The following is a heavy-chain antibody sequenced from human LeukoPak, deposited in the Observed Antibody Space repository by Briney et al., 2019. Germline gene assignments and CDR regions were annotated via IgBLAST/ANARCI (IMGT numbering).Heavy chain of an antibody. CDR1: GGSISSYY. D-gene: IGHD5-12*01. CDR2: IYTSGST. V-gene: IGHV4-4*07. CDR3: ARDLRGYDRSWFDP. J-gene: IGHJ5*02. Sequence: SETLSLTCTVSGGSISSYYWSWIRQPAGKGLEWIGRIYTSGSTNYNPSLKSRVTMSVDTSKNQFSLKLSSVTAADTAVYYCARDLRGYDRSWFDPWGQGTLVTVSS.